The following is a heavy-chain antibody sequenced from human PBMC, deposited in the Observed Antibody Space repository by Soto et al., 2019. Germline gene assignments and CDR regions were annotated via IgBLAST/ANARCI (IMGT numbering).Heavy chain of an antibody. V-gene: IGHV1-18*01. D-gene: IGHD3-10*01. Sequence: QVQLMQSGVEVTKPGASVTLSCKTSGYAFMSYGLSWVRLAPGQGLEWMGWTVAGSGNRIYAQKFQYRMNMNIDRSTNTGYMELRRLRSDDSALYFCTRVAGYGSGTRHFDNWGQGTLVTVSS. J-gene: IGHJ4*02. CDR3: TRVAGYGSGTRHFDN. CDR2: TVAGSGNR. CDR1: GYAFMSYG.